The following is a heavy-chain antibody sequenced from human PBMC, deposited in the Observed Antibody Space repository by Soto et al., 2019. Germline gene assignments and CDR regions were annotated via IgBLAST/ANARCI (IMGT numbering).Heavy chain of an antibody. J-gene: IGHJ4*02. CDR2: IYYGGSA. V-gene: IGHV4-59*08. D-gene: IGHD2-8*01. CDR3: ARGGHCANGVCSALDY. Sequence: QVQLRESGPGLVKPSETLSLTCTVSGGSISTYYRSWIRQPPGKGLEWIGYIYYGGSADYNPSLKSRVTISVDTSKKQFSLKLSSVTAADTAVYYCARGGHCANGVCSALDYWGQGTLVTVSS. CDR1: GGSISTYY.